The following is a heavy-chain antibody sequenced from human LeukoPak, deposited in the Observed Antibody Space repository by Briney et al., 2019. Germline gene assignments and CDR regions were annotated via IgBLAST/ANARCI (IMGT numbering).Heavy chain of an antibody. D-gene: IGHD2-2*01. J-gene: IGHJ6*02. CDR2: ISAYNGNT. CDR3: ARESCSTSCYGMDV. Sequence: ASAKVSCKASGYTFTSYGISWVRQAPGQGLEWMGWISAYNGNTNYAQKHQGRVTMTTDTSTSTAYMELRSLRSDDTAVYYCARESCSTSCYGMDVWGQGATVTVSS. V-gene: IGHV1-18*01. CDR1: GYTFTSYG.